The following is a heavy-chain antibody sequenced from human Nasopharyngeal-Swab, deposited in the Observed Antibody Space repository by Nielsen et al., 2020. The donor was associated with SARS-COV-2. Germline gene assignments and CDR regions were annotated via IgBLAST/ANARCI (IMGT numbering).Heavy chain of an antibody. D-gene: IGHD2-15*01. Sequence: VRQMPGKGLEWVAVISYDGSNKYYADSVKGRFTISRDNSKNTLYLQMNSLRAEDTAVYYCATDIVVVVAATPRTNYWGQGTLVTVSS. CDR2: ISYDGSNK. CDR3: ATDIVVVVAATPRTNY. J-gene: IGHJ4*02. V-gene: IGHV3-33*05.